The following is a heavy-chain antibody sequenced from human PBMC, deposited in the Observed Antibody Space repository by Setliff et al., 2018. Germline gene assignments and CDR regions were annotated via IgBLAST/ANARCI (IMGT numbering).Heavy chain of an antibody. CDR2: ISSSGSTI. V-gene: IGHV3-48*03. Sequence: GGSLRLSCAASGFTFSTYEMNWVRQAPGKGLEWVSYISSSGSTIYYVDSVKGRFTISRDNAKNSLYLQMNSLRAEDTAVYYCARFACNGGSCYLSASDHWGQGALVTVS. J-gene: IGHJ4*02. CDR3: ARFACNGGSCYLSASDH. CDR1: GFTFSTYE. D-gene: IGHD2-15*01.